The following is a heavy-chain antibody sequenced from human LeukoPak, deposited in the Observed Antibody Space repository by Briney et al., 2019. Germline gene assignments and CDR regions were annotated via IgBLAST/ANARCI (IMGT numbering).Heavy chain of an antibody. CDR3: ARAWTSYYDFWSGYPTKRHYGMDV. CDR1: GYTFTGYY. CDR2: INPNSGGT. D-gene: IGHD3-3*01. J-gene: IGHJ6*02. Sequence: GASVKVSCKASGYTFTGYYMHWVRQAPGQGLEWMGWINPNSGGTNYAQKFQGRVTMTRDTSISTAYMELSRLRSDDTAVYYGARAWTSYYDFWSGYPTKRHYGMDVWGQGTTVTVSS. V-gene: IGHV1-2*02.